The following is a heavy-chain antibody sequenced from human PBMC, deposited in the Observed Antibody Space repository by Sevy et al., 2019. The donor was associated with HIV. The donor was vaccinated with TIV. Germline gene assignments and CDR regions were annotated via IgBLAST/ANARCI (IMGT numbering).Heavy chain of an antibody. Sequence: GGSLRLSCAATAFTFSSYDMHWIRQVAGKGLEWVSAIGLSGDTYFAGSVKGRFTISRDNVKNYLYLQMSSLRVGDTAVYYCARETAADAFDVWGQWTFVTVSS. CDR3: ARETAADAFDV. CDR2: IGLSGDT. CDR1: AFTFSSYD. V-gene: IGHV3-13*01. J-gene: IGHJ3*01. D-gene: IGHD6-13*01.